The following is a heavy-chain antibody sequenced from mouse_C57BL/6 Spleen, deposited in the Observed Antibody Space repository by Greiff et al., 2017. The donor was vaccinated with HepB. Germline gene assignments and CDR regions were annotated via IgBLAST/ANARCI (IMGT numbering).Heavy chain of an antibody. V-gene: IGHV1-54*01. CDR2: INPGSGGT. Sequence: VQLQQSGAELVRPGPSVKVSCKASGYAFTNYLIEWVKQRPGQGLEWIGVINPGSGGTNYNEKFKGKATLTADKSSSTAYMQLSSLTSEDSAVYFCARGGQLRPWGQGTTLTVSS. J-gene: IGHJ2*01. CDR1: GYAFTNYL. CDR3: ARGGQLRP. D-gene: IGHD3-2*02.